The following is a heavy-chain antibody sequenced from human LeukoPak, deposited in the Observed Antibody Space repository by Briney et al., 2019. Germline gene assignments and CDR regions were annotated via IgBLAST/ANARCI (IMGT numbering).Heavy chain of an antibody. CDR2: IRSKAYGGTT. CDR3: SAHGPNWYFDL. CDR1: GFTFDDYA. V-gene: IGHV3-49*04. Sequence: PGGSLRLSCTASGFTFDDYAMSWGRQAPGKGLEWVCFIRSKAYGGTTAYAASVKGRITISREDSKSIAYLQMNSLNTEDTAGYYCSAHGPNWYFDLWGRGTLVTVSS. J-gene: IGHJ2*01.